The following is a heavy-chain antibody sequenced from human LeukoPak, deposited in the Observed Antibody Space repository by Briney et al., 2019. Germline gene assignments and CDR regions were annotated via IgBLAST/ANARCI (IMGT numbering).Heavy chain of an antibody. CDR1: GGSISPYY. CDR2: IHHGGST. D-gene: IGHD5-18*01. V-gene: IGHV4-59*01. Sequence: KPAETLSLTCTVSGGSISPYYWTWIRQPPGKGLEWVGYIHHGGSTIYNPSLKSRLTMSADTSKNQFSLKLTSVTAADTAVYYCARVGYSYGYSKYYFDYWGQGTLVTVSS. CDR3: ARVGYSYGYSKYYFDY. J-gene: IGHJ4*02.